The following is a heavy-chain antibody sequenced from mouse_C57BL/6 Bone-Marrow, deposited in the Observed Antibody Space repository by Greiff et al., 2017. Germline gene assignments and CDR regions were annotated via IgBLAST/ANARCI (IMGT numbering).Heavy chain of an antibody. J-gene: IGHJ1*03. CDR1: GFTFSSYG. CDR2: LSSGGSYT. V-gene: IGHV5-6*01. Sequence: EVHLVESGGDLVKPGGSLKLSCAASGFTFSSYGMSWVRQTPDKRLEWVATLSSGGSYTYYPDSVKGRFTISRDNAKNTLYLQMSSLKSEDTAMYYCARHHDGRYFDVWGTGTTVTVSS. D-gene: IGHD2-3*01. CDR3: ARHHDGRYFDV.